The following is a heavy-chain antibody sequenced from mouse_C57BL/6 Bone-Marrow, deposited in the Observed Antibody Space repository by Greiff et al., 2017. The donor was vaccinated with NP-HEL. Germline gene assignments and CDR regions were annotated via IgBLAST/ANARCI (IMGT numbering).Heavy chain of an antibody. J-gene: IGHJ3*01. CDR3: ATPYDYDEAWFAY. CDR1: GYTFTSYW. D-gene: IGHD2-4*01. CDR2: IHPNSGST. Sequence: QVQLQQPGAELVKPGASVTLSCKASGYTFTSYWMHWVKQRPGHGLEWIGMIHPNSGSTNYNEKFKSKATLTVDKSSSTAYMQLSSLTSEDSAVYYCATPYDYDEAWFAYWGQGTLVTVSA. V-gene: IGHV1-64*01.